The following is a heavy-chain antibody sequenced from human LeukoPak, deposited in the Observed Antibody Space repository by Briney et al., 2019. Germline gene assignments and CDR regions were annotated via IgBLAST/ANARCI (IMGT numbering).Heavy chain of an antibody. V-gene: IGHV1-8*01. CDR1: GYTFTSYD. CDR3: ARGEGYSSSWYKEYYFDY. J-gene: IGHJ4*02. D-gene: IGHD6-13*01. Sequence: ASVKVSCKASGYTFTSYDINWVRQATGQGLEWMGWMNPNSGNTGYAQKFQGRVTMTRNTSISTAYMELSSLRSEDTAVYYCARGEGYSSSWYKEYYFDYWGQGTLVTVSS. CDR2: MNPNSGNT.